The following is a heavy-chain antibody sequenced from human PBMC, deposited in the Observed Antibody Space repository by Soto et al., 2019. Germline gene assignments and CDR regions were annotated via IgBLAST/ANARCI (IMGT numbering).Heavy chain of an antibody. CDR1: SESRKSGGYY. Sequence: QSLSLTGSVSSESRKSGGYYWSRFRQHQGKGLEWIGYIYSNGDTYYNPSLKSRVTISVDTSKNQFSLNLTSVTAADTAMYYCARRGGSSYGYYYYAMDVWGQGTTVTVSS. D-gene: IGHD6-6*01. CDR3: ARRGGSSYGYYYYAMDV. J-gene: IGHJ6*02. CDR2: IYSNGDT. V-gene: IGHV4-31*02.